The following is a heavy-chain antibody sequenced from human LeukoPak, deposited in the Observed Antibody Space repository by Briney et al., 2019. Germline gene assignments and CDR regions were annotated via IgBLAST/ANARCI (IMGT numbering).Heavy chain of an antibody. CDR3: ARRSVAKEKKYYFDS. CDR2: ISGSGGTT. D-gene: IGHD5-12*01. Sequence: GGSLRLSCAASGFTFSSYAMSWVRQAPGKGLEWVSAISGSGGTTYYPGSVKGRFIISRDNSKNTLYLQMSSLRVEDTAIYFCARRSVAKEKKYYFDSWGQGTLVTVSS. CDR1: GFTFSSYA. J-gene: IGHJ4*02. V-gene: IGHV3-23*01.